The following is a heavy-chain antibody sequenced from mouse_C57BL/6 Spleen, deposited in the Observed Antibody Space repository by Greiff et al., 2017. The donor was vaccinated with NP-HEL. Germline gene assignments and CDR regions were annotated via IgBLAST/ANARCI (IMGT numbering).Heavy chain of an antibody. CDR3: AREGNYSNHYYYAMDY. CDR1: GFTFSDYY. CDR2: INYDGSST. V-gene: IGHV5-16*01. J-gene: IGHJ4*01. Sequence: DVKLVESEGGLVQPGSSMKLSCTASGFTFSDYYMAWVRQVPERGLEWVANINYDGSSTYYLDSLKSRFIITRENAKNILYLQMSSLKSEDTATYYCAREGNYSNHYYYAMDYWGQGTSVTVSS. D-gene: IGHD2-5*01.